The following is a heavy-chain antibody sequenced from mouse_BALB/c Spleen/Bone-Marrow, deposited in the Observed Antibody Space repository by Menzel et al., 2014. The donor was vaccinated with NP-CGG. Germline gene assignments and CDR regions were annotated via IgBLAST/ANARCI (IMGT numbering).Heavy chain of an antibody. CDR1: GFNIKGTY. V-gene: IGHV14-3*02. CDR3: ARGGTTATWYFDV. CDR2: IDPAIFT. D-gene: IGHD1-2*01. Sequence: VQLKQSGAELVKPGASVKLSCTASGFNIKGTYLHWVKQRPEQGLDWIGRIDPAIFTKYDPKFQGKATITADTSSNTAYLQLSSLTSEDTAVYYCARGGTTATWYFDVWGAGTTVTVSS. J-gene: IGHJ1*01.